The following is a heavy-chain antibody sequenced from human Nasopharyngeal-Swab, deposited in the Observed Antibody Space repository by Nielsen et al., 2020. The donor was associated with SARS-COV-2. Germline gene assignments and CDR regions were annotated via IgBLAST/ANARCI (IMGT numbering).Heavy chain of an antibody. J-gene: IGHJ6*03. CDR1: GGSFSAYY. V-gene: IGHV4-34*01. CDR3: ARGLSGIVPAPILGLGPYYSYYYMDV. D-gene: IGHD2-2*01. Sequence: SETLSLTCAVYGGSFSAYYWGWIRQPPGKGLEWMAEINHSGSTNYNPSLKSRVPLSVDTSINQFSLELSSVTAADTAVYYCARGLSGIVPAPILGLGPYYSYYYMDVWGKGTTVTVSS. CDR2: INHSGST.